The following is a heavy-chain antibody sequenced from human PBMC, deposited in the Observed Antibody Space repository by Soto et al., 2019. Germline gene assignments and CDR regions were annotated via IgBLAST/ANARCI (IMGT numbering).Heavy chain of an antibody. Sequence: QILLVQSGAEVKKPGASVKVSCKASGYTFTNYDIGWVRQAPGQGLEWMGWISPYSGKTKYAQKFQGRVTMPTDTSTTSAYMELRSLRSDDTAVFYCVRFASSGWYTGGYWGQGTLVTVSS. CDR2: ISPYSGKT. V-gene: IGHV1-18*01. CDR1: GYTFTNYD. CDR3: VRFASSGWYTGGY. J-gene: IGHJ4*02. D-gene: IGHD6-19*01.